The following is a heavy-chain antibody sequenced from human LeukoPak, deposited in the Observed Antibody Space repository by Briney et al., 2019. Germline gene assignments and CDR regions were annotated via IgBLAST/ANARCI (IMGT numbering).Heavy chain of an antibody. Sequence: PAGGSLRLSCAASGFTFSSYWMSWVRQAPGKGLEWVANIKQDGSEKYYVDSVKGRFTISRDNAKNSLYLQMNSLRAEDTTVYYCARESYDFWTPTTNFDYWGQGTLVTVSP. CDR1: GFTFSSYW. D-gene: IGHD3-3*01. CDR2: IKQDGSEK. J-gene: IGHJ4*02. V-gene: IGHV3-7*01. CDR3: ARESYDFWTPTTNFDY.